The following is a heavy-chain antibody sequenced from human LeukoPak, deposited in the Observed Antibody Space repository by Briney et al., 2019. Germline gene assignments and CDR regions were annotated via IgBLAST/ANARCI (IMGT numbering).Heavy chain of an antibody. Sequence: SETLSLTCTVSGDSLRSYYWSWIREPPGQGLEWIGRIYTSGSTNYNPSLKSRVTMSIDTSKNQFSLKLSSVTAADTAFYYCARTYSGYDYLGDPFDLWGQGTLVTVSS. CDR1: GDSLRSYY. V-gene: IGHV4-4*07. J-gene: IGHJ4*02. CDR3: ARTYSGYDYLGDPFDL. CDR2: IYTSGST. D-gene: IGHD5-12*01.